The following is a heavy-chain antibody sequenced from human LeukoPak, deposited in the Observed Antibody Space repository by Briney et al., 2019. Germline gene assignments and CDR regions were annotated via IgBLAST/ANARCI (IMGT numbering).Heavy chain of an antibody. CDR2: MNPNSGNT. Sequence: ASVKVSCKASGYTFTSYDINWVRQATGQGLEWMGWMNPNSGNTGYAQKFQGRVTMTRDTSISTAYMELSSLRSEDTAVYYCARRSSGSGSPITYWGQGTLVTVSS. CDR3: ARRSSGSGSPITY. V-gene: IGHV1-8*01. J-gene: IGHJ4*02. CDR1: GYTFTSYD. D-gene: IGHD3-10*01.